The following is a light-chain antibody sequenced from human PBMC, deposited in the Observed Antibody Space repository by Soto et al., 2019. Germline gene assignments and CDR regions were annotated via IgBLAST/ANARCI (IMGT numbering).Light chain of an antibody. CDR1: QNIVNY. J-gene: IGKJ1*01. CDR2: RAS. V-gene: IGKV1-39*01. CDR3: PQTYSIPWT. Sequence: DIQMTQSPSSLSGSVGDRVTISCRASQNIVNYLHWYQRKPGTAPRLLISRASTVRSGVPPRFSGSGSGRDFTLTISSLRPEDIGTYFCPQTYSIPWTFGPGTRVEI.